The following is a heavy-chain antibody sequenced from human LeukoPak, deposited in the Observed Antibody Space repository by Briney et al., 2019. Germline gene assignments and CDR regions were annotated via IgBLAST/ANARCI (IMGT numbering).Heavy chain of an antibody. D-gene: IGHD5-24*01. CDR2: ISYDGSNK. CDR3: AREGDGYNSHVDY. V-gene: IGHV3-30-3*01. Sequence: GGSLRLSCAASGFTFSSYAMHWVRQAPGKGLEWVAVISYDGSNKYYADSVKGRFTIFRDNSKNTLYLQMNSLRAEDTAVYYCAREGDGYNSHVDYWGQGTLVTVSS. J-gene: IGHJ4*02. CDR1: GFTFSSYA.